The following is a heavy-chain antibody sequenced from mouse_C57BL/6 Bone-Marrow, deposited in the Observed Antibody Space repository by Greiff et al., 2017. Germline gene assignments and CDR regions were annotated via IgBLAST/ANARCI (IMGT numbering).Heavy chain of an antibody. V-gene: IGHV3-6*01. CDR3: ARGELTGKKGH. J-gene: IGHJ2*01. D-gene: IGHD4-1*01. CDR2: ISYDGSN. CDR1: GYSITSGYY. Sequence: EVKLLESGPGLVKPSQSLSLTCSVTGYSITSGYYWNWIRQFPGNKLEWMGYISYDGSNNYNPSLKNRISITRDTSKNQFFLKLNSVTTEDTATYYCARGELTGKKGHWGQGTTLTVSS.